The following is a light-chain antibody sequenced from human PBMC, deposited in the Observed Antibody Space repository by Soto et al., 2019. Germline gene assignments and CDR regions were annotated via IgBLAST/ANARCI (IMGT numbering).Light chain of an antibody. CDR2: DVG. CDR3: SSYTSSMTNV. Sequence: QSVLTQPASVSGSPGQSITISCTGNSSDGGGYNSVSWYQHHPGKAPKLMLYDVGDRPSGVSYRFSGSKSGNTASLTISGLQAADEADYFCSSYTSSMTNVFGSGTKVTVL. CDR1: SSDGGGYNS. J-gene: IGLJ1*01. V-gene: IGLV2-14*03.